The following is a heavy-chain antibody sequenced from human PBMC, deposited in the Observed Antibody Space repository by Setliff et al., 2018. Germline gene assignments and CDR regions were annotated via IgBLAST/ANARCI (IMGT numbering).Heavy chain of an antibody. V-gene: IGHV1-18*01. CDR3: ARINFYVSSGYYYAPDF. CDR1: GYTFNNYG. Sequence: AXVKVSCXASGYTFNNYGITWVRQAPGQGLEWMGWMNNYSFKTTYPQKFLDRFTTTTDKSAPTAYMELKNLRSDDTAVYYCARINFYVSSGYYYAPDFWGQGTLVTVSS. J-gene: IGHJ4*02. D-gene: IGHD3-22*01. CDR2: MNNYSFKT.